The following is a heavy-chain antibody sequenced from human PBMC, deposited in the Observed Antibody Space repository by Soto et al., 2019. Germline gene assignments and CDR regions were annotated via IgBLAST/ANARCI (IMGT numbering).Heavy chain of an antibody. CDR2: IYYSGST. J-gene: IGHJ5*02. V-gene: IGHV4-59*12. D-gene: IGHD2-2*01. CDR3: ARDAGGWYQLLSPWFDP. Sequence: PSETLSLTCTVSGGSISSYYWSWIRQPPGKGLEWIGYIYYSGSTNYNPSLKSRVTISVDTSKNQFSLKLSSVTAADTAVYYCARDAGGWYQLLSPWFDPWGQGTLVTSPQ. CDR1: GGSISSYY.